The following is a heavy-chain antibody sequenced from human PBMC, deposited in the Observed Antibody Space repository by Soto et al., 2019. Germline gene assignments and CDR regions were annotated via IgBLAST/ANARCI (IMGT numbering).Heavy chain of an antibody. D-gene: IGHD6-6*01. Sequence: ASVKVSCKASGYTFTGYYMHWVRQAPGQGLEWMGWINPNSGGTNYAQKFQGRVTMTRDTSISTAYMELSRLRSDDTAVYYCARESSSSSIHYYGMDVWGQGTTVTVYS. V-gene: IGHV1-2*02. J-gene: IGHJ6*02. CDR1: GYTFTGYY. CDR2: INPNSGGT. CDR3: ARESSSSSIHYYGMDV.